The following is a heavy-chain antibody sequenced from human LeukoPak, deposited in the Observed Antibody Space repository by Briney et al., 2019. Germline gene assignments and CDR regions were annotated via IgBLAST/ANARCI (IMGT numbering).Heavy chain of an antibody. V-gene: IGHV3-23*01. CDR3: AKDQCSGGSCSNLESDY. CDR1: GFTFSSYA. CDR2: TSGSGGNT. D-gene: IGHD2-15*01. Sequence: GGSLRLSCAASGFTFSSYAMSWVRQAPGKGLEWVSGTSGSGGNTYYADSVKGRFTISRDNSKNTLYLQMNSLRAEDTAVYYCAKDQCSGGSCSNLESDYWGQGTLVTVSS. J-gene: IGHJ4*02.